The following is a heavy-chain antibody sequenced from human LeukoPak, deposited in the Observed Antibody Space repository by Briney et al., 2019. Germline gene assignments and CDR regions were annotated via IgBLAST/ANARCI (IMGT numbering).Heavy chain of an antibody. CDR1: GFTSSTYW. Sequence: PGGSLRLSCAASGFTSSTYWLGWVRQAPGKGLEWVAFIRYDGSNKYYADSVKGRFTISRDNSKNTLYLQMNSLRAEDTAVYYCAKDGSGSLDYWGQGTLVTVSS. J-gene: IGHJ4*02. CDR3: AKDGSGSLDY. V-gene: IGHV3-30*02. D-gene: IGHD3-10*01. CDR2: IRYDGSNK.